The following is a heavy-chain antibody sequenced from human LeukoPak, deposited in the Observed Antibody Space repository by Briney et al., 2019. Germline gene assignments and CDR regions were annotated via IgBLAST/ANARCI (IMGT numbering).Heavy chain of an antibody. CDR3: AKSRYGSTPDNWFDP. D-gene: IGHD3-22*01. V-gene: IGHV3-48*01. CDR1: GFTFSSYS. J-gene: IGHJ5*02. CDR2: ISSSGSTI. Sequence: GGSLRLSCAASGFTFSSYSMNWVRQAPGKGLEWVSYISSSGSTIYYADSVKGRFTISRDNSKNTLYLQMNSLRAEDTAVYYCAKSRYGSTPDNWFDPWGQGTLVTVSS.